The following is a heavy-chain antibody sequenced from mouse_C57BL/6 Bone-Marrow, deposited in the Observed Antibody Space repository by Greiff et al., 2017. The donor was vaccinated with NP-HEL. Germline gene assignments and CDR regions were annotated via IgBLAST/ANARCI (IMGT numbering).Heavy chain of an antibody. D-gene: IGHD1-1*01. CDR2: IDPENGDT. CDR1: GFNIKDDY. J-gene: IGHJ3*01. CDR3: TTYYYGSSSAWFAD. Sequence: EVQLQQSGAELVRPGASVKLSCTASGFNIKDDYMHWVKQRPEQGLQWIGWIDPENGDTEYASKFQGKATITADTSSNTAYLQLSSLTSEDTAVYYCTTYYYGSSSAWFADWGQGTLVTVSA. V-gene: IGHV14-4*01.